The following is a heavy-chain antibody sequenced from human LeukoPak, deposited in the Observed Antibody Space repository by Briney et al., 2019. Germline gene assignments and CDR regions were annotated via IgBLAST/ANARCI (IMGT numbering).Heavy chain of an antibody. CDR2: TYYRSKWYN. V-gene: IGHV6-1*01. CDR3: AREVRGDFWSGYKNWFDP. D-gene: IGHD3-3*01. J-gene: IGHJ5*02. CDR1: GDSVSSSSAA. Sequence: QQSGPGLVKPSQTLSLTCAISGDSVSSSSAAWNWIRQSPSRGLEWLGRTYYRSKWYNDYAVSVRGRITINPDTSKNQFSLQLNSVTPEDSAVYYCAREVRGDFWSGYKNWFDPWGQGTLVTVSS.